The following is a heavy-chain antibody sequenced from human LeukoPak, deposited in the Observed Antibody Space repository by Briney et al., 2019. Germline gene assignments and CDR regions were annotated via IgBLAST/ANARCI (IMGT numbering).Heavy chain of an antibody. V-gene: IGHV3-73*01. CDR2: ITDKANSYAT. D-gene: IGHD4-17*01. J-gene: IGHJ4*02. CDR1: GFTFSDSP. Sequence: PGGSLKLSCAASGFTFSDSPMHWVRQASGKGLEWVGRITDKANSYATAYAESVKGRFTISRDDSKNTAYLQMNSLKTEDTAVYYCTRHDGARATVTTDYWGQGTLVTVSS. CDR3: TRHDGARATVTTDY.